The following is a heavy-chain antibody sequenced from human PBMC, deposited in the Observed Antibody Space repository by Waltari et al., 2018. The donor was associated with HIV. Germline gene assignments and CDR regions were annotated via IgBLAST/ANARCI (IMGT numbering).Heavy chain of an antibody. CDR3: ARDSRGSTWSLNWFDP. J-gene: IGHJ5*02. CDR1: GFIFNTYS. CDR2: ISSSGNFK. Sequence: GPVKPGESLRLSCVTSGFIFNTYSMNWVRQAPGKGPEWVSSISSSGNFKHYADSVKGRFTISRDNAENSLYLQMNGLRAEDTAIYYCARDSRGSTWSLNWFDPWGQGTLVTVSS. V-gene: IGHV3-21*01. D-gene: IGHD6-6*01.